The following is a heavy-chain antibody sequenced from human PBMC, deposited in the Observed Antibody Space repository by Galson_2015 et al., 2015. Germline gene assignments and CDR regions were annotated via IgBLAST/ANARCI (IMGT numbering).Heavy chain of an antibody. CDR1: GFTFSSYG. D-gene: IGHD3-22*01. CDR3: ARDIAYDSSGYGGRYYYYGMDV. Sequence: SLRLSCAASGFTFSSYGMHWVRQAPGKGLEWVAVIWYDGSNKYYADSVKGRFTISRDNSKNTLYLQMNSLRAEDTAVYYCARDIAYDSSGYGGRYYYYGMDVWGQGTTVTVSS. V-gene: IGHV3-33*08. J-gene: IGHJ6*02. CDR2: IWYDGSNK.